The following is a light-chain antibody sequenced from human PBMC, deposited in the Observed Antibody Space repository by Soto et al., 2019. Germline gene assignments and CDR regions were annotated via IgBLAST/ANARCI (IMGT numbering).Light chain of an antibody. Sequence: QSALTQPRSVSGSPGQSVTISCTGTSSDVGGYNYVSWYQQHPGKAPKVMIYDVSERPSGVPDRFSGSKSSNTASLTISGLQAEDEADYYCCSYAGSPRYVFGTGTKLTV. V-gene: IGLV2-11*01. J-gene: IGLJ1*01. CDR3: CSYAGSPRYV. CDR1: SSDVGGYNY. CDR2: DVS.